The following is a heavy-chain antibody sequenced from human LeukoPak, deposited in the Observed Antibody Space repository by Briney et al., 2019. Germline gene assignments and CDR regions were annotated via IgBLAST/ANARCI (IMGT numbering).Heavy chain of an antibody. Sequence: GGSLRLSCAASGFTFGSYSMSWVRQAPGKGLEWVSVIYSGGSTYYADPVKGRFTISRDNSKNTLYLQMNSLRAEDTAVYYCARGTVLSIDYWGQGTLVTVSS. V-gene: IGHV3-66*01. J-gene: IGHJ4*02. D-gene: IGHD4/OR15-4a*01. CDR1: GFTFGSYS. CDR2: IYSGGST. CDR3: ARGTVLSIDY.